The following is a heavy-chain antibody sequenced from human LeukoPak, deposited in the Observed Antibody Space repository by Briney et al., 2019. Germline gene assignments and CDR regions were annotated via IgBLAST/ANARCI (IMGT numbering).Heavy chain of an antibody. CDR3: ARTPRY. V-gene: IGHV3-53*01. CDR2: IYSGGST. J-gene: IGHJ4*02. CDR1: GFTFSSSV. Sequence: GGSLRLSCAASGFTFSSSVMSWVRQAPGKGLEWVSVIYSGGSTYYTDSVKGRFTISRDNSKNTLYLQMNSLRAEDTAVYYCARTPRYWGQGTLVTVSS.